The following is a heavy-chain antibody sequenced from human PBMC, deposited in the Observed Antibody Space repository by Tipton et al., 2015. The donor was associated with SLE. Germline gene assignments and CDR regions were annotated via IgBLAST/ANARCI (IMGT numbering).Heavy chain of an antibody. Sequence: GLVKPSGTLSLTCAVSGDSIRKMNWWSWVRQPPGKGLEWVSGINWNGGSTGYADSVKGRFTISRDNAKNSLYLQMNSLRAEDTAVYYCAKDMDEVEGTHFDYWGQGTLVTVSS. CDR2: INWNGGST. V-gene: IGHV3-20*04. CDR3: AKDMDEVEGTHFDY. CDR1: GDSIRKMN. D-gene: IGHD2-15*01. J-gene: IGHJ4*02.